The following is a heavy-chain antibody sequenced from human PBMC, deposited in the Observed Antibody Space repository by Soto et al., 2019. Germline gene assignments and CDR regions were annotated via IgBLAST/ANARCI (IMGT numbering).Heavy chain of an antibody. D-gene: IGHD3-16*01. CDR3: AIYRTFSPMAFHV. V-gene: IGHV1-8*01. CDR2: MNPNSGYR. J-gene: IGHJ3*01. CDR1: GYTFITYD. Sequence: QVPLVQSGAEVKEPGASVKVSCQASGYTFITYDIEWVRQATGQGPEWMGWMNPNSGYRGYAQKFRGRVAMTWNTSINTAYRELSGLRPEDTAVYYWAIYRTFSPMAFHVWGPGTTVTVSS.